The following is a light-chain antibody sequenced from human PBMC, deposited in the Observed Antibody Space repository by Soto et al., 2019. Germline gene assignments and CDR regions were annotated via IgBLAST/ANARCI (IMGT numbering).Light chain of an antibody. CDR1: RRDVGGYNY. CDR2: EVS. CDR3: CSYVGASTYV. Sequence: QSVLTQPPSASGSPGQSVTISCTGTRRDVGGYNYVSWYQQHPGKAPKLTIYEVSKRPSGVSHRFSGSTSGSTASLTISGLQTEDEADYYCCSYVGASTYVFGTGTKVTV. V-gene: IGLV2-8*01. J-gene: IGLJ1*01.